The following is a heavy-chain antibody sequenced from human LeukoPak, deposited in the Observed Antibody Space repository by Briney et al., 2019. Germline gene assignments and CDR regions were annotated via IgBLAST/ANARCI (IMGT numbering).Heavy chain of an antibody. CDR2: INHSGST. V-gene: IGHV4-34*01. CDR1: GGSFSGYY. CDR3: ARDEAAAGTGFDY. Sequence: SETLSLTCAVYGGSFSGYYWSWIRQPPGKGLEWIGEINHSGSTNYNPSLKSRVTISVDTSKNQFSLKLSSVTAADTAVYYCARDEAAAGTGFDYWGQGTLVTVSS. D-gene: IGHD6-13*01. J-gene: IGHJ4*02.